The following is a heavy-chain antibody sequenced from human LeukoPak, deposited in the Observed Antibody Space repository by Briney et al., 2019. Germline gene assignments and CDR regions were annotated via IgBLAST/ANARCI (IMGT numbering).Heavy chain of an antibody. J-gene: IGHJ6*03. CDR3: ASGGRYFDWSLERVYMDV. CDR1: GGPISSYY. CDR2: IYTSGST. Sequence: SETLSLTCTVSGGPISSYYWSWIRQPPGKGLEWIGRIYTSGSTNYNPSLKSRVTISVDTSKNQFSLKLSSVTAADTAVYYCASGGRYFDWSLERVYMDVWGKGTTVTISS. V-gene: IGHV4-4*08. D-gene: IGHD3-9*01.